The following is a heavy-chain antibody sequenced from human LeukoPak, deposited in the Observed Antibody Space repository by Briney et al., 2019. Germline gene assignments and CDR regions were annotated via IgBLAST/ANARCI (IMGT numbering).Heavy chain of an antibody. CDR2: ISAYNGNT. D-gene: IGHD3-3*01. CDR3: ARGSTYYDFWSGYSGGFYMDV. Sequence: ASVKVSCKASGYTFTSYGISWVRQAPGQGLEWMGWISAYNGNTNYAQKLQGRVTMTTDTSTSTAYMELRSLRSDDTAVYYCARGSTYYDFWSGYSGGFYMDVWGKGTTVTVSS. CDR1: GYTFTSYG. V-gene: IGHV1-18*01. J-gene: IGHJ6*03.